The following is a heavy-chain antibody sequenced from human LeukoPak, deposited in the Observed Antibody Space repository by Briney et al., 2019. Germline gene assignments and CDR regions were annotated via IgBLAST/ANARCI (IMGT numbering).Heavy chain of an antibody. D-gene: IGHD6-13*01. CDR1: GYTFTTYY. CDR3: ARAFYYSSSWYSWGYYYYMDV. V-gene: IGHV1-46*01. J-gene: IGHJ6*03. Sequence: GASVKVSCKASGYTFTTYYPHWVRQVPGQGLEWMGVVNPSGGGTDYAQQFQGRVTLTRDTSTSTVYMEVSGLRPEDTAVYYCARAFYYSSSWYSWGYYYYMDVWGKGTTVTVSS. CDR2: VNPSGGGT.